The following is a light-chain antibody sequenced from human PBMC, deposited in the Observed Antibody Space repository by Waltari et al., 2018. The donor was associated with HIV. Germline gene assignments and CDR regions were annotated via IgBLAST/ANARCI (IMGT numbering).Light chain of an antibody. V-gene: IGKV2D-29*01. CDR2: EVS. J-gene: IGKJ4*01. CDR1: QSLQHGTGKTH. Sequence: IVMTQTPLSMSVTPGQPAYLSSKSSQSLQHGTGKTHLYWFLQKPGQPPQLLIYEVSNRFSGVPDRFRGSGSGTDFTLKISRVEADDVGLYYCMQTLQLPLTFGGGTRVEIK. CDR3: MQTLQLPLT.